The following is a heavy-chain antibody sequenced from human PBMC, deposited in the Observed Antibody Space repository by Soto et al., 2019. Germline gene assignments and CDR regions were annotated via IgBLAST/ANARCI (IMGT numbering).Heavy chain of an antibody. D-gene: IGHD3-22*01. Sequence: ASVKVSCKASGYTFTSYGISWVRQAPGQGLEWMGWISAYNGNTNYAQKLQGRVTMTTDTSTSTAYMELRSLRSDDTAVYYCARDPEYYYDSSGYSHYFDYWGQGTTVTVSS. CDR3: ARDPEYYYDSSGYSHYFDY. CDR2: ISAYNGNT. J-gene: IGHJ4*02. V-gene: IGHV1-18*01. CDR1: GYTFTSYG.